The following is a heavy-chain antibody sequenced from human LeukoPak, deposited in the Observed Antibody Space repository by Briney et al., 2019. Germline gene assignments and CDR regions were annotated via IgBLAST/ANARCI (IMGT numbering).Heavy chain of an antibody. V-gene: IGHV3-30*18. CDR1: GFTFNNYG. J-gene: IGHJ4*02. Sequence: GKSLRLSCAASGFTFNNYGMHWVRQAPGKGLEWVAVISYDGRNIHYPDSVKGRFTVSRDISTDTLWLQMDSLRTEDTAVYYCAKGPLRGTAAAIDYWGQGTLVTVSS. D-gene: IGHD2-2*01. CDR3: AKGPLRGTAAAIDY. CDR2: ISYDGRNI.